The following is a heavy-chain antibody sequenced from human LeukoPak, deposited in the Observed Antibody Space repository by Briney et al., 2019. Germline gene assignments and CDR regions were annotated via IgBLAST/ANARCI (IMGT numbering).Heavy chain of an antibody. CDR2: ISAYNGNT. Sequence: VASVKVSCKASGYTFTSYGISWVRQAPGQGLEWMGWISAYNGNTNYAQKLQGRVTMTTDTSTSTAYMELRSLRSDDTAVYYCARGGESYYYGSGSYYLDYWGQGTLVTVSS. CDR1: GYTFTSYG. CDR3: ARGGESYYYGSGSYYLDY. V-gene: IGHV1-18*01. J-gene: IGHJ4*02. D-gene: IGHD3-10*01.